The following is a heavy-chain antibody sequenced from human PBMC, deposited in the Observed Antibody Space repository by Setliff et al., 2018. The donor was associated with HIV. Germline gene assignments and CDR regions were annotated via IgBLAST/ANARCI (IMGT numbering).Heavy chain of an antibody. D-gene: IGHD6-6*01. V-gene: IGHV5-51*01. CDR2: IYPGDSDT. CDR3: ATSPGTYSSSSASYFDY. Sequence: RGESLKISCKGSGYSFTSYWTGWVRQMPGKGLEWMGIIYPGDSDTRYSPSFQGQVTISADKSISTAYLQWSSLKASDTAMYYCATSPGTYSSSSASYFDYWGQGTLVTVSS. J-gene: IGHJ4*02. CDR1: GYSFTSYW.